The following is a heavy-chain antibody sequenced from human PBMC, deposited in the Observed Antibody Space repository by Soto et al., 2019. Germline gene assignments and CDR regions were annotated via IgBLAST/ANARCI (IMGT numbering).Heavy chain of an antibody. Sequence: GGSLRLSCAASGFTFSFYALHWVGQAPGKGLEWVAVISYNGRNKHYVDSVKGRFTISRDNSKDTLYLQMDSLRPDDTAVYYCARQAKIGDRSQYYFDSWGQGTLVTVSS. V-gene: IGHV3-30*04. CDR1: GFTFSFYA. J-gene: IGHJ4*02. CDR3: ARQAKIGDRSQYYFDS. D-gene: IGHD3-16*01. CDR2: ISYNGRNK.